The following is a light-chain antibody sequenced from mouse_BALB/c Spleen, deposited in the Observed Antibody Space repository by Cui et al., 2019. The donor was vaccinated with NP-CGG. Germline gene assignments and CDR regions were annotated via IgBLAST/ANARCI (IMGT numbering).Light chain of an antibody. V-gene: IGLV1*01. Sequence: QAVVTQESALPTSPGETVTLTCRSSTGAVTTSNYANWVQEKPDHLFTGLIGGTNNRVPGVPARFSGSLIGDKAALTITGAQTEDGAIYFCALWYSNHWVFGGGTKLTVL. CDR3: ALWYSNHWV. CDR1: TGAVTTSNY. J-gene: IGLJ1*01. CDR2: GTN.